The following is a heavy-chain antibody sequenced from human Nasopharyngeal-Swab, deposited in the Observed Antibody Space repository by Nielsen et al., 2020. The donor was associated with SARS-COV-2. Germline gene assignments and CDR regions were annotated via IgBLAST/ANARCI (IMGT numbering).Heavy chain of an antibody. Sequence: KGLEWVSYISSSDSTTYYADSVKGRFTISRDNAKNSLYLQMNSLRVEDTGVYYCARADSSGWFFSDWGRGTLVTVSS. CDR3: ARADSSGWFFSD. J-gene: IGHJ4*02. D-gene: IGHD6-19*01. V-gene: IGHV3-48*03. CDR2: ISSSDSTT.